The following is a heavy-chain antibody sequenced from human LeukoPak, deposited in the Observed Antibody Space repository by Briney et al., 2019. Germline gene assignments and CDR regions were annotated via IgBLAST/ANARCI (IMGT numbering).Heavy chain of an antibody. CDR3: ARELSGGIAAAGDWFDP. CDR2: ISSSSSTI. Sequence: GGSLRLSCAASGFTFSSYSMNWVRQAPGKGLEWVSYISSSSSTIYYADSVKGRFTISRDNAKNSLYLQMNSLRAEDTAVYYCARELSGGIAAAGDWFDPWGQGTLVTVSS. CDR1: GFTFSSYS. D-gene: IGHD6-13*01. V-gene: IGHV3-48*04. J-gene: IGHJ5*02.